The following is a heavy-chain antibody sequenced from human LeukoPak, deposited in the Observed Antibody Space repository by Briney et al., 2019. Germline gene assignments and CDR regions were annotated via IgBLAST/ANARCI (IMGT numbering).Heavy chain of an antibody. CDR2: ISGRGASK. Sequence: GGSLRPSCAVSGLTFNNYAMSWVRQAPGKGLEWVSGISGRGASKYYADSVKGRFTISRDNSKNTLYLQMNSLRAEDTAVYYCARGVVVAPDVTPFDYWGQGTLVTVSS. CDR3: ARGVVVAPDVTPFDY. V-gene: IGHV3-23*01. D-gene: IGHD2-2*01. CDR1: GLTFNNYA. J-gene: IGHJ4*02.